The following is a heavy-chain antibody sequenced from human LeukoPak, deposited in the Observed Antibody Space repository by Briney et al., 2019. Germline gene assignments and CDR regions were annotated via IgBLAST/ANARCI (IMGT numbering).Heavy chain of an antibody. CDR3: VRDNYGVDY. D-gene: IGHD3-10*01. CDR1: GFTFSRYW. V-gene: IGHV3-74*03. Sequence: GGSLRLSCAASGFTFSRYWMQWVRQAPGKGLVWASHIVSDGSSTTYADSVKGRFTTSRDNAKNTLYLQMNSLRAEDTAVYYCVRDNYGVDYWGQGTLVTVSS. J-gene: IGHJ4*02. CDR2: IVSDGSST.